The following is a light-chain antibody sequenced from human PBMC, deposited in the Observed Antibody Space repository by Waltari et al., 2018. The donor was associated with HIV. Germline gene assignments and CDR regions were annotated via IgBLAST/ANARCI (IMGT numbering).Light chain of an antibody. J-gene: IGLJ2*01. V-gene: IGLV2-23*02. Sequence: QSALTQPASVSGSPGQSITISCTGTSTDVGSYNLVSWSQQHPGKAPKLLIYEVVNRPSGVSNRFSGSQSGNTASLTISGLQADDEADYYCCSYAGTTNFVVIFGGGTKLTVL. CDR1: STDVGSYNL. CDR3: CSYAGTTNFVVI. CDR2: EVV.